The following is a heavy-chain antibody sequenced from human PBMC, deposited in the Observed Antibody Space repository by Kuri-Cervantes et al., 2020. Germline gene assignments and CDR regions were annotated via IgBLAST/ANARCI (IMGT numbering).Heavy chain of an antibody. CDR1: GDSVSSNSAA. CDR3: ARGGIGFKAAFDY. V-gene: IGHV6-1*01. CDR2: TYYRSKWYN. D-gene: IGHD3-16*02. J-gene: IGHJ4*02. Sequence: SCAISGDSVSSNSAAWNWIRLSPSRGLEWLGRTYYRSKWYNDYAVSVKSRITINPDTSKNQFSLQLNSVTPEDTAVYYCARGGIGFKAAFDYWSQGTLVTVSS.